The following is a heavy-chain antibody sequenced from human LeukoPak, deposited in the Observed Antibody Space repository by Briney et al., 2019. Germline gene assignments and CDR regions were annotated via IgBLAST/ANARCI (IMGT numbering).Heavy chain of an antibody. CDR3: ARDSWELPGSFDY. CDR2: IYSGGST. J-gene: IGHJ4*02. V-gene: IGHV3-66*02. CDR1: GFTVSSNY. Sequence: GGSLRLSCAASGFTVSSNYMSWVRQAPGKGLEWVSVIYSGGSTYYADSVKGRFTISRDNSKNTLYLQMNSLRAEGTAVYYCARDSWELPGSFDYWGQGTLVTVSS. D-gene: IGHD1-26*01.